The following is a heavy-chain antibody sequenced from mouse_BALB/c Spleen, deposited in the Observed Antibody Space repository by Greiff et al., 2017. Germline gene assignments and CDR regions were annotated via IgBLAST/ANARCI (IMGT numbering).Heavy chain of an antibody. CDR3: TRGGNYAMDD. Sequence: QLKESGAELVKPGASVKLSCKASGYTFTSYYMYWVKQRPGQGLEWIGEINPSNGGTNFNEKFKSKATLTVDKSSSTAYMQLSSLTSEDSAVYYCTRGGNYAMDDWGQGTSVTVSS. CDR1: GYTFTSYY. J-gene: IGHJ4*01. CDR2: INPSNGGT. V-gene: IGHV1S81*02.